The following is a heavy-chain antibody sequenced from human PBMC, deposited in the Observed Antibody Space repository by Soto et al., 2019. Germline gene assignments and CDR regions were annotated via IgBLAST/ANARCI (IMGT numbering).Heavy chain of an antibody. V-gene: IGHV1-3*01. J-gene: IGHJ4*02. CDR2: LNAGNVKT. CDR3: ARDGAVAGNANFDY. CDR1: GYTFTNYA. Sequence: QFQLVQSGAALKKPWASVKVSCKASGYTFTNYAIHWVRQGPGQRLEWIGWLNAGNVKTKYSQKFQGRVTISRDTSASTAYLELTTLRSADTAVYYCARDGAVAGNANFDYWGQGTLVTVSS. D-gene: IGHD6-19*01.